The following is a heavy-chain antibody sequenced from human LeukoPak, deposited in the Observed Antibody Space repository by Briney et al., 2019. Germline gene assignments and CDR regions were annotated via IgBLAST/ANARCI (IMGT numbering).Heavy chain of an antibody. CDR2: ISGSGGST. CDR1: GFTFSSYA. D-gene: IGHD3-10*01. V-gene: IGHV3-23*01. J-gene: IGHJ3*02. Sequence: PGGSLRLSCAASGFTFSSYAMSWVRQAPGKGLEWVSAISGSGGSTYYADSVKGRFTISRGNSKNTLYLQMNSLRAEDTAVYYCAKDWRHYYGSGSPWGAFDIWGQGTMVTVSS. CDR3: AKDWRHYYGSGSPWGAFDI.